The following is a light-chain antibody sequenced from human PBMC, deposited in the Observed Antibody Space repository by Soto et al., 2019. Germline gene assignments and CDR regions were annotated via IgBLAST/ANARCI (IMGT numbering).Light chain of an antibody. J-gene: IGKJ1*01. CDR2: DAS. V-gene: IGKV1-5*01. CDR1: QNINSW. Sequence: DIQMTQSPSTLSASVGDRGTITCRASQNINSWLAWYQQTPGKAPNLLIYDASTLESGVPSRFSGSGSGTEFTLTISSLLPDDFATYYCQQFRGTFGQGTKVDNK. CDR3: QQFRGT.